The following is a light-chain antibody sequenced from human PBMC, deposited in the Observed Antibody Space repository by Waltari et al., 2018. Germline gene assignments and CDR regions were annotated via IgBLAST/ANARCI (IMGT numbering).Light chain of an antibody. CDR3: SSYTTSTWRV. V-gene: IGLV2-14*01. CDR1: SSDIGVYNY. Sequence: QSALTQPASVSGSPGPSITISCTGTSSDIGVYNYVYWYQQHPGKAPKLVIYDVSERPSGVSNRFSGSKSGNTASLTISGLQAEDEADYYCSSYTTSTWRVFGGGTRLTVL. CDR2: DVS. J-gene: IGLJ3*02.